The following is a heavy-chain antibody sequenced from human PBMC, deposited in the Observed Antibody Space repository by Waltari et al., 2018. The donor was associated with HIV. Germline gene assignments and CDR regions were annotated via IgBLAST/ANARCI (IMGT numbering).Heavy chain of an antibody. V-gene: IGHV1-58*01. Sequence: QMQLVQSGPEVKKPGTSVKVSCKASGFTFTSSAVQWVRQARGKRLEWIGWVIVASGNTNTGKKFQERVTITRDMPTSTAYMVLSSLRSEDTAVYYCSAPQRYYYDSSGYDYWGQGTLVTVSS. CDR3: SAPQRYYYDSSGYDY. CDR2: VIVASGNT. J-gene: IGHJ4*02. D-gene: IGHD3-22*01. CDR1: GFTFTSSA.